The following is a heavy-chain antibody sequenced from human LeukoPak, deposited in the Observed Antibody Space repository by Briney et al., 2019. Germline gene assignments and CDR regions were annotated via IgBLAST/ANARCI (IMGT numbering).Heavy chain of an antibody. CDR3: ARVSSEMVRGVIWFDP. D-gene: IGHD3-10*01. J-gene: IGHJ5*02. Sequence: SETLSLTCAVYGGSFSGYYWSWIRQPPGKGLEWIGEINHSGSTNYNPSLKSHDTISVDKSKNQFSLKLSSVTAADAAVYYCARVSSEMVRGVIWFDPWGQGTLVTVSS. CDR1: GGSFSGYY. CDR2: INHSGST. V-gene: IGHV4-34*01.